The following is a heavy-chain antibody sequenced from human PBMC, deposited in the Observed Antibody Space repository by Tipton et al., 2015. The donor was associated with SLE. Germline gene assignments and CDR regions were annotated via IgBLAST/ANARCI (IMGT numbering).Heavy chain of an antibody. CDR2: IYYSGST. D-gene: IGHD6-13*01. V-gene: IGHV4-59*01. Sequence: TLSLTCTVSGGSISSYYWSWIRQPPGKGLEWIGYIYYSGSTNYNPSLKSRVPISVDTSKNQFSLKLSSVTAADTAVYYCARESSWDPLFDYVGQGTLVTVSS. J-gene: IGHJ4*02. CDR1: GGSISSYY. CDR3: ARESSWDPLFDY.